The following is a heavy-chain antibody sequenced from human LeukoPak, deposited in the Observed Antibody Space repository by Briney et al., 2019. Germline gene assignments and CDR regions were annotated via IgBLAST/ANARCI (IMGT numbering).Heavy chain of an antibody. CDR3: ARVAAYSSLCGEYFDY. CDR2: INHSGST. CDR1: GGSFSGYY. D-gene: IGHD6-19*01. V-gene: IGHV4-34*01. Sequence: SETLSLTCAVYGGSFSGYYWSWIRQPPGKGLEWIGEINHSGSTNYNPSLKSRVTISVDTSKNQFSLKLSSVTAADSAVYYCARVAAYSSLCGEYFDYWGQGTLVTVSS. J-gene: IGHJ4*02.